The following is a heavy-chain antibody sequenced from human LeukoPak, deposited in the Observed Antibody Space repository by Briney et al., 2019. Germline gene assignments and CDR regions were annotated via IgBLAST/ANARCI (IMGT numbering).Heavy chain of an antibody. Sequence: GESLKISCKGSGYSFISYWIGWVRQMPGKGLEWMGIIYPGDSDTRYSPSFQGQVTISADKSISTAYLQWSSLKASDTAMYYCARGYYYGSGSYYSSLDYWGQGTLVTVSS. J-gene: IGHJ4*02. CDR3: ARGYYYGSGSYYSSLDY. CDR2: IYPGDSDT. CDR1: GYSFISYW. V-gene: IGHV5-51*01. D-gene: IGHD3-10*01.